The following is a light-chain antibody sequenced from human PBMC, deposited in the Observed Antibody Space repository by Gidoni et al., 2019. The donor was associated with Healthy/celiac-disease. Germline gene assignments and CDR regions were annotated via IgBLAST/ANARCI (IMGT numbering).Light chain of an antibody. V-gene: IGLV3-25*03. CDR3: QSADSSGTYDV. CDR2: KDS. CDR1: ALPKQY. J-gene: IGLJ2*01. Sequence: SYELTQPPSVSVSPGQTARITCSGDALPKQYAYWYQQKPGQAPVLVIYKDSERPSGIPERFSGSSSGTTVTLTISGVQAEDEADYYCQSADSSGTYDVSGGGTKLTVL.